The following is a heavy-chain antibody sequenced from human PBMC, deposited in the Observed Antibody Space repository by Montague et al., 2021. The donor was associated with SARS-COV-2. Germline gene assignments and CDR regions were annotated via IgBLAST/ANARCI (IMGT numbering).Heavy chain of an antibody. Sequence: SETLSLTCTVSGASISSRSYYWGWIRQPPGKGLEWIGTVSYSGSTYYNASLKSRVTIYVDTSKNQFSLKLTSVTAADTAMYYCARQYGDDSDNAFTIWGQGTRVIV. D-gene: IGHD4-17*01. CDR2: VSYSGST. J-gene: IGHJ3*02. V-gene: IGHV4-39*01. CDR3: ARQYGDDSDNAFTI. CDR1: GASISSRSYY.